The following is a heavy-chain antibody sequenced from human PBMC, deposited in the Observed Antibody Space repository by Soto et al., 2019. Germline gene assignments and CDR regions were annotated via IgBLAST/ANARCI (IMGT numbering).Heavy chain of an antibody. Sequence: GSGPTLVNPTQTLTLTCTFSGFSLSTSGMCVSWIRQPPVKALEWLALIDWDDDKYYSTSLKTSLTISKDTSKNQVVLTMTNMDPVDTATYYCARLHNPPLSLRFLEWAPDVWGQGTTVTVSS. CDR3: ARLHNPPLSLRFLEWAPDV. D-gene: IGHD3-3*01. CDR1: GFSLSTSGMC. CDR2: IDWDDDK. V-gene: IGHV2-70*01. J-gene: IGHJ6*02.